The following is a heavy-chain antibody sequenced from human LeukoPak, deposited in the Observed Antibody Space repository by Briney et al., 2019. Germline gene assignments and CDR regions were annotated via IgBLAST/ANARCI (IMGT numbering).Heavy chain of an antibody. CDR3: ARARGMATNTVLGC. V-gene: IGHV3-9*02. Sequence: RSLSLSRASSLFTPDDYTIHCVRQPPPKGLDWVSRISWNSGSINYDDSVKGRFTISRDNDNNYLYLQMNSLRPEDTAVYYCARARGMATNTVLGCWGQGTLVSVSS. CDR2: ISWNSGSI. CDR1: LFTPDDYT. D-gene: IGHD2-8*02. J-gene: IGHJ4*02.